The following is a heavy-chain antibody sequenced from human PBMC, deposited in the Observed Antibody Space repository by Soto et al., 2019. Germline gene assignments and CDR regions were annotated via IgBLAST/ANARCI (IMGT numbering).Heavy chain of an antibody. Sequence: SSTXSLTCTVSVCSISSGCYYLSWIRQHPGKVLEWIGYIYYSGSTYYNPSLKSRVTISVDTSKNQFSLKLSSVTAADTAVYYCARVLRYYYDSSGYLNWLETWGQGTLV. V-gene: IGHV4-31*03. CDR2: IYYSGST. CDR1: VCSISSGCYY. J-gene: IGHJ5*02. CDR3: ARVLRYYYDSSGYLNWLET. D-gene: IGHD3-22*01.